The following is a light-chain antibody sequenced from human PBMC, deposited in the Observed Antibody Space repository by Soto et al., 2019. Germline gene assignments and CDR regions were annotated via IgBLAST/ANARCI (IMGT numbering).Light chain of an antibody. V-gene: IGLV2-23*02. CDR2: EVS. CDR1: SSDVGNYNL. Sequence: QSALTQPASVSGSPGQSITISCTGTSSDVGNYNLVSWYQQHPGKAPELMIYEVSKRPSGVSDRFSGSKSGNTASLTISGLQAEDEADYFCCSYAAITTPVIFGGGTKLTVL. J-gene: IGLJ2*01. CDR3: CSYAAITTPVI.